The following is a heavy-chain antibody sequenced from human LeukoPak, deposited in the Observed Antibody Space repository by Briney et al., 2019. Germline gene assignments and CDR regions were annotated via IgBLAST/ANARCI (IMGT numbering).Heavy chain of an antibody. V-gene: IGHV4-59*08. CDR2: IYYSGST. CDR3: ARGDSTMTHYTGFDP. Sequence: SETLSLTCAVSGGSISSFYWSWIRQPPGKGLEWIGYIYYSGSTNYNSSLKSRVTFSIDTSKNQFSLKLSSVTAADTAVYYCARGDSTMTHYTGFDPWGQGTLVTVSS. CDR1: GGSISSFY. J-gene: IGHJ5*02. D-gene: IGHD3-22*01.